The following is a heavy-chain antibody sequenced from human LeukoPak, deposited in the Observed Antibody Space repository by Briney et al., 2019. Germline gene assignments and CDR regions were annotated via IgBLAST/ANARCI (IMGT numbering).Heavy chain of an antibody. D-gene: IGHD3-10*01. V-gene: IGHV4-30-4*01. CDR3: AREYYGSGSYPY. J-gene: IGHJ4*02. CDR1: GGSISSGGYY. CDR2: IYYSGST. Sequence: PSQTLSLTCTVSGGSISSGGYYWSWIRQPPGKGLEWIGYIYYSGSTYYNPSLKSRVTISVDTSKNQFSLKLSSVTAADTAVYYCAREYYGSGSYPYWGQGTLVTVSS.